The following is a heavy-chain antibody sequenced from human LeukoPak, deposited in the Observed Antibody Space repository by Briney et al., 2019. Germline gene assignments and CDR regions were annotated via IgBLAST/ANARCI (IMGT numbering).Heavy chain of an antibody. J-gene: IGHJ5*02. CDR3: ARVWSPPVVYDILTGYSFFDP. Sequence: SETLSLTCTVSGGSISSYYWSWIRQPPGKGLEWIGYIYYSGSTNYNPSLKSRVTISVDTSKNQFSLKLSSVTAADTAVYYCARVWSPPVVYDILTGYSFFDPWGQGTLVTVSS. CDR2: IYYSGST. CDR1: GGSISSYY. D-gene: IGHD3-9*01. V-gene: IGHV4-59*01.